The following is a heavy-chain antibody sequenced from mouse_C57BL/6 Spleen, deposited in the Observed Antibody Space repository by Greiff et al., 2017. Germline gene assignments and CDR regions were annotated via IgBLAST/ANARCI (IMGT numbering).Heavy chain of an antibody. D-gene: IGHD1-1*01. CDR3: ADGSSSWFAY. J-gene: IGHJ3*01. CDR1: GYSFTDYY. CDR2: INPNYGTT. V-gene: IGHV1-39*01. Sequence: EVQLQQSGPELVKPGASVKISCKASGYSFTDYYMNWVKQSHGKSLEWIGVINPNYGTTSYNQKFKGKATLTVDHSSSTAYMQLNSLTSEDSAVYSCADGSSSWFAYWGQGTLVTVSA.